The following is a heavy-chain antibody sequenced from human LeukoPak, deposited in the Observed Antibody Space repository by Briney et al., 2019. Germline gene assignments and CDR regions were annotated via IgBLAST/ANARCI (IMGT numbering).Heavy chain of an antibody. J-gene: IGHJ4*02. D-gene: IGHD3-16*01. CDR3: ARQGGGRSSFSR. CDR1: GGSISSYY. V-gene: IGHV4-59*08. CDR2: IYYSGST. Sequence: PSETLSLTCTVSGGSISSYYWSWIRQPPGKGLEWIGYIYYSGSTNYNPSLKSRVTISVDTSKNQFSLKLSSVTAADTAVYYCARQGGGRSSFSRWGQGTLVTVSS.